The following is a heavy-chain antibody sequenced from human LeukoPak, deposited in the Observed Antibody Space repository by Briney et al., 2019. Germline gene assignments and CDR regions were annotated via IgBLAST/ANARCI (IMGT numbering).Heavy chain of an antibody. J-gene: IGHJ4*02. CDR2: IHYGGNT. V-gene: IGHV4-59*11. CDR1: GGSISNHY. D-gene: IGHD5-24*01. Sequence: PSETLSLTCTVSGGSISNHYWSWIRQPPEEGLEWIGYIHYGGNTDYNPSLKSRLTISVDTSKNQFSLKLSSVTAADTAVYYCVRRGDGYPYYFDYWGQGTLVTVSS. CDR3: VRRGDGYPYYFDY.